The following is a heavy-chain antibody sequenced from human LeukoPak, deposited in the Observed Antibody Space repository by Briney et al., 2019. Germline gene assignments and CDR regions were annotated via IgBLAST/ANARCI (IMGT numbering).Heavy chain of an antibody. CDR2: IIPIFGTT. Sequence: RASVKVSCKASGGTFSSYAISWVRQAPGQGLEWMGGIIPIFGTTNYAQKFQGRVTITADESTRTAYMELSSLTSEDTAVYYCARTYCSDGSCHTKPDHYYYYYGMDVWGQGTTVTVSS. CDR3: ARTYCSDGSCHTKPDHYYYYYGMDV. D-gene: IGHD2-15*01. CDR1: GGTFSSYA. J-gene: IGHJ6*02. V-gene: IGHV1-69*13.